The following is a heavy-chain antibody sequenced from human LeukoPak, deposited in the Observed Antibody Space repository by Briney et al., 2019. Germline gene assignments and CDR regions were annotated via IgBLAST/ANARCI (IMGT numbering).Heavy chain of an antibody. D-gene: IGHD3-10*01. V-gene: IGHV4-59*01. J-gene: IGHJ3*02. CDR1: GASISSYD. Sequence: SETLSLTCAVSGASISSYDWSWIRQPPGKGLEWIGGIYNSGRTDDNPSLKSRVTISKDTSKNQVSLNLRSVTAADTAVYYCARDRPAEKISVWFGGPPAGLDPFDIWGQGKMVIVSS. CDR2: IYNSGRT. CDR3: ARDRPAEKISVWFGGPPAGLDPFDI.